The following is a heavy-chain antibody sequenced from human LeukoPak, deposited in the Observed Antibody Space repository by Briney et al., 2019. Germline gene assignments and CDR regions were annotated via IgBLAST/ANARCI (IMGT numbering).Heavy chain of an antibody. CDR3: ARSSTGDYDS. Sequence: GESLKISCKASGYSLNNFWIGWVRQMPGKGLEWMGMIYLRDSDTRYSPSFRGHVTFSADKSIGTAFPQWSSLKASDTGMYYCARSSTGDYDSWGQGTLVSASS. V-gene: IGHV5-51*01. CDR1: GYSLNNFW. CDR2: IYLRDSDT. J-gene: IGHJ5*01. D-gene: IGHD4-17*01.